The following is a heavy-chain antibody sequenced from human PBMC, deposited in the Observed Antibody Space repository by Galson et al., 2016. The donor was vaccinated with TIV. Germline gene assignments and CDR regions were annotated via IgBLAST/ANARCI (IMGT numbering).Heavy chain of an antibody. V-gene: IGHV1-69*13. CDR3: ARALDTSTNTAYFYYSGLDV. CDR2: IIPIFGMT. J-gene: IGHJ6*02. D-gene: IGHD5-18*01. CDR1: GGTFSSYA. Sequence: SVKVSCKASGGTFSSYAISWVRQAPGQGLEWMGGIIPIFGMTNYAQKFQGRVTITADESTSTIYMELSNLRSADTADYFCARALDTSTNTAYFYYSGLDVWGQGTTVTVSS.